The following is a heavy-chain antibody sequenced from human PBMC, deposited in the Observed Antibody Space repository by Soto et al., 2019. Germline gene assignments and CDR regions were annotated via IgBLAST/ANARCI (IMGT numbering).Heavy chain of an antibody. V-gene: IGHV1-58*01. CDR1: GFTFTSSA. CDR3: AAPTSSWGDYYYYYGMDV. J-gene: IGHJ6*02. D-gene: IGHD6-13*01. Sequence: GASVKVSCKASGFTFTSSAVQWVRQARGQRLEWIGWIVVGSGNTNYAQKFQERVTITRDMSTSTAYMELSSLRSEDTAVYYCAAPTSSWGDYYYYYGMDVWGQGTTVTVSS. CDR2: IVVGSGNT.